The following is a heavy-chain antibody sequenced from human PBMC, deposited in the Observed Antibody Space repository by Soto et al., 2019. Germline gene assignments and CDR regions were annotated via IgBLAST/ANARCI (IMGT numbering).Heavy chain of an antibody. V-gene: IGHV3-48*01. Sequence: GGSLRLSCAASGFTFSSYSMNWVRQAPGKGLEWVSYISSSSSTIYYADPVKGRFTISRDNAKNSLYLQMNSLRAEDTAVYYCAREYCSRTSCLNWFDPWGQGTLVTVSS. J-gene: IGHJ5*02. CDR2: ISSSSSTI. CDR1: GFTFSSYS. CDR3: AREYCSRTSCLNWFDP. D-gene: IGHD2-2*01.